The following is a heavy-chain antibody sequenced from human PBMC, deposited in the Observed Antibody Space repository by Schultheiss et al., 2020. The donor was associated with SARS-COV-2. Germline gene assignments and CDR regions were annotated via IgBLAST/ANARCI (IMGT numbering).Heavy chain of an antibody. Sequence: GESLKISCAASGFTFTNFGMSWVRQAPGKGLEWVSTISGSGDSTHYADSVKGRFTISRDTSKDTLNLQMNSLGVEDTALYYCARLRHSTGYSIHYYYYYAMDVWGQGTPVTVSS. CDR1: GFTFTNFG. V-gene: IGHV3-23*01. CDR2: ISGSGDST. D-gene: IGHD3-22*01. J-gene: IGHJ6*02. CDR3: ARLRHSTGYSIHYYYYYAMDV.